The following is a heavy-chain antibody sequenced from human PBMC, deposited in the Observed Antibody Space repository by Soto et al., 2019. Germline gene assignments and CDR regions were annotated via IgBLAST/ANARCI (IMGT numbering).Heavy chain of an antibody. D-gene: IGHD3-9*01. CDR3: AKDQDYDILTGYSQYYGLDV. V-gene: IGHV3-30*18. CDR2: ISYDGSNK. Sequence: WGSLRLYCAASGFTFSSYGMHWVRQAPGKGLEWVAVISYDGSNKYYADSVKGRFTISRDNSKNTLYLQMNSLRAEDTAVYYCAKDQDYDILTGYSQYYGLDVWGQGT. J-gene: IGHJ6*02. CDR1: GFTFSSYG.